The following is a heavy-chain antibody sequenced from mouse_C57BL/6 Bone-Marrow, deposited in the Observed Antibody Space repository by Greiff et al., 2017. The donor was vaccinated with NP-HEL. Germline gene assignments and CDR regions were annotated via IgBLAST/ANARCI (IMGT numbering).Heavy chain of an antibody. CDR1: GYTFTSYG. CDR2: IYPRSGNT. J-gene: IGHJ4*01. D-gene: IGHD1-1*01. Sequence: VQLQQSGAELARPGASVKLSCKASGYTFTSYGISWVKQRTGQGLAWIGEIYPRSGNTYSHEKFKGKAPLTADKSSSTAYMELRSLTSEDSAVYFCARGGITTVVATDYYAMDYWGQGPSVTVSS. CDR3: ARGGITTVVATDYYAMDY. V-gene: IGHV1-81*01.